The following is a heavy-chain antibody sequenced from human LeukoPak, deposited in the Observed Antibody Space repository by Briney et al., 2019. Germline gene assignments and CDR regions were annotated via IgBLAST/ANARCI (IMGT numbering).Heavy chain of an antibody. V-gene: IGHV4-61*02. CDR2: IYTSGST. CDR3: ARQFRYNWNYQYFQH. Sequence: SETLSLTCTVSGGSISSGSYYWSWIRQPAGKGLEWIGRIYTSGSTNYNPSLKSRVTISVDTSKNQFSLKLSSVTAADTAVYYCARQFRYNWNYQYFQHWGQGTLVTVSS. CDR1: GGSISSGSYY. D-gene: IGHD1-7*01. J-gene: IGHJ1*01.